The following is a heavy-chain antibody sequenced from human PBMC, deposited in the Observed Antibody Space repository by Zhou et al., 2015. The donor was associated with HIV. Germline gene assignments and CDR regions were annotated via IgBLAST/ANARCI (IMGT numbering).Heavy chain of an antibody. Sequence: QVQLVQSGAEVKKPGSSVKVSCKASGGTFSSYGISWVRKAPGQGLEWMGGIVPYFGPANYAQKFQGRATITADRSTNTVYMELSSLRSEDTAAYYCAREGWGSWYFDLWGRGTLVRVSS. CDR1: GGTFSSYG. CDR3: AREGWGSWYFDL. V-gene: IGHV1-69*06. D-gene: IGHD7-27*01. J-gene: IGHJ2*01. CDR2: IVPYFGPA.